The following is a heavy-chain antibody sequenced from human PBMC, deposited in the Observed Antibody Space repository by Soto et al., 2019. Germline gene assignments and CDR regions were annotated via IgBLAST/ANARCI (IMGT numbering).Heavy chain of an antibody. V-gene: IGHV1-18*04. CDR1: GYTFTSYG. D-gene: IGHD6-13*01. J-gene: IGHJ4*02. Sequence: ASVKVSCKASGYTFTSYGISWVRQAPGQGLEWMGWISAYNGNTNYAQKLQGRVTMTTDTSTSTAYMELRSLRSDDTAVYYCARGSRIAAAGTLIDYWGQGTLVPVSS. CDR2: ISAYNGNT. CDR3: ARGSRIAAAGTLIDY.